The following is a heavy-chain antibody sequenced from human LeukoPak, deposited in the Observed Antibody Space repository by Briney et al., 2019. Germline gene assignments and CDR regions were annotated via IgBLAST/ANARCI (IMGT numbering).Heavy chain of an antibody. CDR2: IKQDGSEK. D-gene: IGHD4-17*01. J-gene: IGHJ6*03. V-gene: IGHV3-7*01. Sequence: GGSLRLSCAASGFTFSSYWMSWVRQAPGKGLEWVANIKQDGSEKYYVDSVKGRFTIPRDNAKNSLYLQMNSLRAEDTAVYYCARDGRDYGDYYYYYYMDVWGKGTTVTVSS. CDR3: ARDGRDYGDYYYYYYMDV. CDR1: GFTFSSYW.